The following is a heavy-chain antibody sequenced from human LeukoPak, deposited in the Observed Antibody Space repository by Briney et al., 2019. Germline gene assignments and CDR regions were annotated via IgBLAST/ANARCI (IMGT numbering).Heavy chain of an antibody. V-gene: IGHV4-61*05. D-gene: IGHD2-8*01. J-gene: IGHJ3*02. Sequence: SETLSLTCTVSGGSISSSSYYWGWIRQPPGKGLEWIGYIYYSGSTNYNPSLKSRVTISVDTSKNQFSLKLSSVTAADTAVYYCARVMEWVDAFDIWGQGTMVTVSS. CDR2: IYYSGST. CDR1: GGSISSSSYY. CDR3: ARVMEWVDAFDI.